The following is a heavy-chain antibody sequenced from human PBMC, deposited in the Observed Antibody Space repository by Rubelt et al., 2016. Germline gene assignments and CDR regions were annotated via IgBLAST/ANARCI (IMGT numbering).Heavy chain of an antibody. Sequence: QVQLHQWGAGLLKASETLSLTCAVHGGSFRGYYWTWIRQPPGKGLEWIGEINHSGSTNYNPSLKCRLGISIDTSKNQFSLKLSSVTAADTAGYYCARDLRFGYGSAPSYMDVWGKGTTVTVSS. V-gene: IGHV4-34*01. CDR3: ARDLRFGYGSAPSYMDV. D-gene: IGHD3-10*01. CDR2: INHSGST. CDR1: GGSFRGYY. J-gene: IGHJ6*03.